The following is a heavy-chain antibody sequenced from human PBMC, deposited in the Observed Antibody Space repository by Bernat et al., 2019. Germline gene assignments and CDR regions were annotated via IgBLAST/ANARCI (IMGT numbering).Heavy chain of an antibody. J-gene: IGHJ6*02. V-gene: IGHV3-30*04. CDR3: AKDPKARMDV. CDR2: ISYDGSNK. Sequence: VQLVESGGGLVQPGGSLRLSCAASGFTFSSYAMHWVRQAPGKGLEWVAVISYDGSNKYYADSVKGRFTISRDNSKNTLYLQMNSLRAEDTAVYYCAKDPKARMDVWGQGTTVTVSS. CDR1: GFTFSSYA.